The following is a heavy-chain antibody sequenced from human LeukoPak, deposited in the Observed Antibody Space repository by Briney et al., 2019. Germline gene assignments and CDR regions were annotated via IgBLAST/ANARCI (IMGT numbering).Heavy chain of an antibody. CDR1: GFSFSYYA. J-gene: IGHJ4*02. V-gene: IGHV3-30*01. Sequence: PGRSLRLSCAASGFSFSYYAMHWVRQAPGKGLEWVAVISNNGTNKYYADSVKGRFTISRDNSKNTLYLQMNSLRAEDTAVYYCARSTGDCSGGTCYSDFACWGQGTLVTSPQ. D-gene: IGHD2-15*01. CDR2: ISNNGTNK. CDR3: ARSTGDCSGGTCYSDFAC.